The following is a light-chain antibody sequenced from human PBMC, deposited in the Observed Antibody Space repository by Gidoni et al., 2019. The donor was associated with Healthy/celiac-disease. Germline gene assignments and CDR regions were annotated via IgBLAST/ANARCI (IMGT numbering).Light chain of an antibody. CDR3: QQYNNWPPWWT. CDR1: QSVSSN. Sequence: EIVMTQSPATLSVSPGERATLSCRASQSVSSNLAWYQQKPGQAPRLLIYGASIRATGIPARFSGSGSGTEFTLTISSLQSEDFAVYYCQQYNNWPPWWTFGQGTKVELK. V-gene: IGKV3D-15*01. CDR2: GAS. J-gene: IGKJ1*01.